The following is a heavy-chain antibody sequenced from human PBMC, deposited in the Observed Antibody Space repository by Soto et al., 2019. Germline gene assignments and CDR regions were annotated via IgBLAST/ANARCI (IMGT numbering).Heavy chain of an antibody. J-gene: IGHJ4*02. Sequence: GGSLRLSCAASGFTFSSYGMHWVRQAPGKGLEWVAVIWYDGSNKYYADSVKGRFTISRDNSKNTLYLQMNSLRAEDTAVYYCARDYKVIAAAGTVDYWGQGTLVTVSS. D-gene: IGHD6-13*01. CDR1: GFTFSSYG. CDR2: IWYDGSNK. CDR3: ARDYKVIAAAGTVDY. V-gene: IGHV3-33*01.